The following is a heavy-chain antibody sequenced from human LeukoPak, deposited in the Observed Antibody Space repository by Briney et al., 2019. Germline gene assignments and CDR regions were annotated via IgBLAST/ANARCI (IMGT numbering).Heavy chain of an antibody. CDR1: GFTFSSYA. D-gene: IGHD3-22*01. CDR3: AKVLGYYDSSGYLEFDY. V-gene: IGHV3-23*01. Sequence: PGGSLRLSCAASGFTFSSYAMSWVRQAPGKGLEWVSSISGSDGTTYYADSVKGRFTISRDNSKNTLYLQMNSLRAEDTAVYYCAKVLGYYDSSGYLEFDYWGQGTLVTVSS. J-gene: IGHJ4*02. CDR2: ISGSDGTT.